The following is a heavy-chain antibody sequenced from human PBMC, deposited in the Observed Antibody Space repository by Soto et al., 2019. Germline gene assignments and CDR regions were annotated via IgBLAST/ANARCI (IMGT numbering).Heavy chain of an antibody. V-gene: IGHV1-69*01. CDR2: IIPIFGTA. J-gene: IGHJ6*02. D-gene: IGHD2-2*01. CDR1: GGTFSSYA. Sequence: QVQLVQSGAEVKKPGSSVKVSCKASGGTFSSYAISWVRQAPGQGLEWMGGIIPIFGTANYAQKFQGRVTITADESTRTAYMELSSLRSEDTAVYYCAAGYCSSTSCYTGYYYYYGMDVWGQGTTVTVSS. CDR3: AAGYCSSTSCYTGYYYYYGMDV.